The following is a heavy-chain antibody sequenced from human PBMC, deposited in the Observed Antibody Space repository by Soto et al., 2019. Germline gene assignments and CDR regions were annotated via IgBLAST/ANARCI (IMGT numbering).Heavy chain of an antibody. CDR1: GFTFSSYG. Sequence: QVQLVESGGGVVQPGRSLRLSCAASGFTFSSYGMHWVRQAPGKGLEWVAVISYDGSNKYYADSVKGRFTISRDNSKNTLYLQMNSLRAEDTAVYYCAKDSGYGYMFDYWGQGTLVTVSS. CDR2: ISYDGSNK. V-gene: IGHV3-30*18. CDR3: AKDSGYGYMFDY. D-gene: IGHD3-10*01. J-gene: IGHJ4*02.